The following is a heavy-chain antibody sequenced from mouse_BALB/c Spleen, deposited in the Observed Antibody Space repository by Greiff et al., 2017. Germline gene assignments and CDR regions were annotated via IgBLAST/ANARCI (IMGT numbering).Heavy chain of an antibody. V-gene: IGHV1S56*01. CDR2: IYPGDGST. D-gene: IGHD1-2*01. J-gene: IGHJ3*01. CDR3: ARNDGYGWFAY. CDR1: GYTFTSYD. Sequence: QVQLQQSGPELVKPGALVKISCKASGYTFTSYDINWVKQRPGQGLEWIGWIYPGDGSTKYNEKFKGKATLTADQSSHTAYLQLSSLTSEDTAVYYCARNDGYGWFAYWGQGTLVTVSA.